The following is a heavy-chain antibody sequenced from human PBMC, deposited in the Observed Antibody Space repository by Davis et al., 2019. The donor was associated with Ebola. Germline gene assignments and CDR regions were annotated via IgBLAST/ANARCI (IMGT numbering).Heavy chain of an antibody. CDR1: GFTFSSYA. CDR3: AKGGSGWPSNYSYGMGV. V-gene: IGHV3-30*02. J-gene: IGHJ6*04. Sequence: GGSLRLSCAASGFTFSSYAMTWARQAPGKGLEWVAFIRYDGINTYYADSVKGRFTISRDNSKNTLYLQMNSLTVEDTAVYYCAKGGSGWPSNYSYGMGVWGKGTTVTVSS. CDR2: IRYDGINT. D-gene: IGHD6-19*01.